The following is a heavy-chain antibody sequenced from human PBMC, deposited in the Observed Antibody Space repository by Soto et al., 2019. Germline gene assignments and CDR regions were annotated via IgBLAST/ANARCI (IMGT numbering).Heavy chain of an antibody. CDR3: TGREWAGGSYDY. V-gene: IGHV3-73*02. Sequence: EVQLVESGGGLVQPGGSLKLSCAASGFTFSGSAMHWVRQASGKGLEWVGRIRSKANSYATAYAASVKGRFTISRDDSRSTAYRPMNSLKTAGADVDYCTGREWAGGSYDYWGQGTLVTVSS. D-gene: IGHD1-26*01. CDR2: IRSKANSYAT. J-gene: IGHJ4*02. CDR1: GFTFSGSA.